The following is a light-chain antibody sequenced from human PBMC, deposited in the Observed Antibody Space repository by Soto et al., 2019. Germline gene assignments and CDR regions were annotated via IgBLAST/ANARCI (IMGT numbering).Light chain of an antibody. Sequence: QSVLTQSPSASGSPGQSVTISCTGTSSDIGGYNSVSWYQQHPGKAPKVMIYDVTKRPSGVPDRFSGSKSGNTASLTVSALPAEDEADYYCSSYTDRKHLVFGTGTKVTVL. J-gene: IGLJ1*01. CDR3: SSYTDRKHLV. CDR2: DVT. V-gene: IGLV2-8*01. CDR1: SSDIGGYNS.